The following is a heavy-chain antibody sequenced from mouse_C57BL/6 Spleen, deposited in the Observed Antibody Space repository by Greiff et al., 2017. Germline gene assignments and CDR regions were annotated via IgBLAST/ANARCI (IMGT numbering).Heavy chain of an antibody. CDR2: IYPGDGDT. Sequence: QVQLQQSGPELVKPGASVKISCKASGYAFSSSWMNWVKQRPGKGLEWIGRIYPGDGDTNYNGKFKGKATLTADKSSSTVYMQLSSLTSEDSAVYFCARYYYGSYAMDYWGQGTSVTVSS. D-gene: IGHD1-1*01. V-gene: IGHV1-82*01. CDR3: ARYYYGSYAMDY. CDR1: GYAFSSSW. J-gene: IGHJ4*01.